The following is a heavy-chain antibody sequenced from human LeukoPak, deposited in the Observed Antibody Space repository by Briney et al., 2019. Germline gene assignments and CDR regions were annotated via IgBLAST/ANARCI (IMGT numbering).Heavy chain of an antibody. J-gene: IGHJ4*02. CDR1: GFTFNVYA. D-gene: IGHD1-26*01. Sequence: GGSLRLSCAVSGFTFNVYAMHWVRQIPGKGPEWISSISGSRDFIYYADSVKGRFTISRDNAKNSLYLDMNSLRVEDTAVYFCARALVGADFDTWGQGALVTVSS. V-gene: IGHV3-21*06. CDR2: ISGSRDFI. CDR3: ARALVGADFDT.